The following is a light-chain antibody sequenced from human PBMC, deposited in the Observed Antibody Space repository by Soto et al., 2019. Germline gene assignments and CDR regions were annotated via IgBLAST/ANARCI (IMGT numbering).Light chain of an antibody. CDR2: TAS. Sequence: DIPMTQSPSSLSASVGDRVTITCRASQTIGRYLNWYQQKPGKAPKLLIYTASSLQSGVPSRFSGSGSGTDFTLTISSLQPEDFATYYCQQTYSTPWTFGQGTKVEIK. J-gene: IGKJ1*01. CDR3: QQTYSTPWT. V-gene: IGKV1-39*01. CDR1: QTIGRY.